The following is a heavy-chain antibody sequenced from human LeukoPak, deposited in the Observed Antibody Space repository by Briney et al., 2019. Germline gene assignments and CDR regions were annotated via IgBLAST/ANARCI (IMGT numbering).Heavy chain of an antibody. J-gene: IGHJ4*02. Sequence: PGGSLRLSCSASGFTFSSYAMHWVRQAPGKGLEYVSIISSNGGNTYYADSMKGRFTISRDNSKNTLYLQMSSLRAEDTAVYYCVKDCCCSSASCYRGGPAFDYWGQGTLVTVSS. CDR3: VKDCCCSSASCYRGGPAFDY. CDR2: ISSNGGNT. D-gene: IGHD2-2*01. V-gene: IGHV3-64D*06. CDR1: GFTFSSYA.